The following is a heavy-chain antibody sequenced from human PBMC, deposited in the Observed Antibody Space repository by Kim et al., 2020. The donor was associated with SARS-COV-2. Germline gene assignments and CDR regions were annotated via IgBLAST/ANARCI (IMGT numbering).Heavy chain of an antibody. D-gene: IGHD3-10*01. CDR3: AREELIPSYYYGSGSYKN. CDR2: IYYSGST. V-gene: IGHV4-31*03. J-gene: IGHJ4*02. Sequence: SETLSLTCTVSGGSISSGGYYWSWIRQHPGKGLEWIGYIYYSGSTYYNPSLKSRVTISVDTSKNQFSLKLSSVTAADTAVYYCAREELIPSYYYGSGSYKNWGQGTLVTVSS. CDR1: GGSISSGGYY.